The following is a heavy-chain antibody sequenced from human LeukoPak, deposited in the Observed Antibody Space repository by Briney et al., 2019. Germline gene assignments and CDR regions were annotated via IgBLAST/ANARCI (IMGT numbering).Heavy chain of an antibody. CDR2: IYPGGSDT. D-gene: IGHD6-13*01. J-gene: IGHJ5*02. Sequence: GESLKISCKGSGYSFTSYWIGWVRQMPGKGLEWMGIIYPGGSDTRYSPSFQGQVAISADKSISTAYLQWSSLKASDTAMYYCARQVHSSRDWFNPWGQGTLVTVSS. CDR3: ARQVHSSRDWFNP. V-gene: IGHV5-51*01. CDR1: GYSFTSYW.